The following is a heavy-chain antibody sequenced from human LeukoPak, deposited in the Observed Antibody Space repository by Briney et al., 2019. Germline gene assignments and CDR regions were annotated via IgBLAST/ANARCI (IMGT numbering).Heavy chain of an antibody. D-gene: IGHD1-26*01. CDR2: ISYDGSNK. CDR3: ARDFSGSYYGTTDYGMDV. CDR1: GFTFSSYA. V-gene: IGHV3-30-3*01. Sequence: GESLRLSCAASGFTFSSYAMHWVRQPPGKGLEWVAVISYDGSNKYYADSVKGRFTISRDNSKNTLYLQMNSLRAEDTAVYYCARDFSGSYYGTTDYGMDVWGQGTTVTVSS. J-gene: IGHJ6*02.